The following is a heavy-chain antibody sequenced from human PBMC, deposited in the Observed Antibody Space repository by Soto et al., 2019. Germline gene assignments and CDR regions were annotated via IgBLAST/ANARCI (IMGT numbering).Heavy chain of an antibody. CDR1: GFTFSSYA. CDR2: ISGSGGST. D-gene: IGHD3-16*01. Sequence: EVQLLESGGGLVQPGGSLRLSCAASGFTFSSYAMSWVRQAPGKGLEWVSAISGSGGSTYYADSVKGRFTISRDNSKNTLFLKMKSRGAEDTAVYYCGKRPREGGGDNWGRGTLVTVSS. V-gene: IGHV3-23*01. J-gene: IGHJ4*02. CDR3: GKRPREGGGDN.